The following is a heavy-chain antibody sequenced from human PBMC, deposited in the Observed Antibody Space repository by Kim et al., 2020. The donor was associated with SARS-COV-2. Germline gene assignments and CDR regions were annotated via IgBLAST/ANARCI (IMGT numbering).Heavy chain of an antibody. CDR3: VKGYSSAS. J-gene: IGHJ5*02. Sequence: GSLRLSCAASGFTFSWSWMNWVRQAPGKGLEWVANIKQDGSDKYYVDSVKGRFTISRDNAKNSLYLQMNSLRAEDTAVYYCVKGYSSASWGQGTLVTVS. CDR1: GFTFSWSW. CDR2: IKQDGSDK. D-gene: IGHD6-6*01. V-gene: IGHV3-7*01.